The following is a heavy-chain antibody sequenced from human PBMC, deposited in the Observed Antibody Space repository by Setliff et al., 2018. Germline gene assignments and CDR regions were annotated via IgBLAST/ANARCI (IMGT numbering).Heavy chain of an antibody. CDR2: IKQDGSDK. CDR1: GFIFSTYW. D-gene: IGHD3-3*01. J-gene: IGHJ6*03. Sequence: QTGGSLRLSCAASGFIFSTYWMSWVRQAPGKGLEWVANIKQDGSDKYYVDSVKGRFTISRDNAKNSVFLQMNSLRADDTAVYYCARGGGSLRFLQWSYNYMDVWGKGTTVTVSS. V-gene: IGHV3-7*03. CDR3: ARGGGSLRFLQWSYNYMDV.